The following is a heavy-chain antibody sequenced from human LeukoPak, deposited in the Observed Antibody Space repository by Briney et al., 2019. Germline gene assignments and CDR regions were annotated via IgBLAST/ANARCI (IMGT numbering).Heavy chain of an antibody. Sequence: GSLRLSCAASGFTFSSYSMNWVRQAPGKGLEWVAVISYDGSNKYYADSVKGRFTISRDNSKNTLYLQMNSLRAEDTAVYYCARDTSSSGSSGPTLDYWGQGTLVTVSS. D-gene: IGHD6-19*01. CDR1: GFTFSSYS. J-gene: IGHJ4*02. CDR3: ARDTSSSGSSGPTLDY. CDR2: ISYDGSNK. V-gene: IGHV3-30*03.